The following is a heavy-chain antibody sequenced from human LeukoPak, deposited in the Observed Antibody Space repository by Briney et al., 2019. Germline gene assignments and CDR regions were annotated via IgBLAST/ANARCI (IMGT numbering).Heavy chain of an antibody. J-gene: IGHJ4*02. CDR1: GFTFSSYA. V-gene: IGHV3-23*01. D-gene: IGHD5-12*01. CDR3: AKLWEAGYDAYFDY. CDR2: ISGSGGST. Sequence: GGSLRLSCAASGFTFSSYAMSWVRPAPGKGLEWVSAISGSGGSTYYADSVKGRFTISRDNSKNTLYLQMNSLRAEDTAVYYCAKLWEAGYDAYFDYWGQGTLVTVSS.